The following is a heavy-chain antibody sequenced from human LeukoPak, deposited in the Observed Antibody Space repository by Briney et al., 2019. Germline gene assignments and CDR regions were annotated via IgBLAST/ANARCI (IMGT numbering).Heavy chain of an antibody. Sequence: ASVKVSCKASGDTFSNYYMHWVRQAPGQGLEWMGRISSYGSTSYAQKFQGRVTMTRDTSTSTVYMELSSLRSEDTAVYYCAALYNWNYGVANFDYWGQGTLVTVSS. CDR3: AALYNWNYGVANFDY. J-gene: IGHJ4*02. D-gene: IGHD1-7*01. V-gene: IGHV1-46*01. CDR1: GDTFSNYY. CDR2: ISSYGST.